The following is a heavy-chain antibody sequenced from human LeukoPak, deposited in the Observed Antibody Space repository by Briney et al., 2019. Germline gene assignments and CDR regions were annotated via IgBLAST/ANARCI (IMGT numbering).Heavy chain of an antibody. J-gene: IGHJ4*02. D-gene: IGHD6-25*01. V-gene: IGHV4-39*01. Sequence: SETLSLTCTVSGGSISGSSYYWGWIRQPPGKGLEWIGSIYYSGSTYYNPSLKSRVTISVDTSKNQFSLKLTSVTAADTAVYYCASKPLTSSIAAVDHWGQGTLVTVSS. CDR3: ASKPLTSSIAAVDH. CDR1: GGSISGSSYY. CDR2: IYYSGST.